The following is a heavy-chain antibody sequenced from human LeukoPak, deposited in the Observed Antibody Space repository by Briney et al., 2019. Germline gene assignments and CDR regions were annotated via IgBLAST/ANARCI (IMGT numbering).Heavy chain of an antibody. CDR3: ARRSHFDWLLDY. CDR2: VSAGHHA. D-gene: IGHD3-9*01. Sequence: PGGSLRLSCTASGFTLGGHDMHWVRQTTGDGLEWVAAVSAGHHAFYAGSVKGRFTISRDNSKNTLYLQMNSLRAEDTAVYYCARRSHFDWLLDYWGQGTLVTVSS. J-gene: IGHJ4*02. CDR1: GFTLGGHD. V-gene: IGHV3-13*01.